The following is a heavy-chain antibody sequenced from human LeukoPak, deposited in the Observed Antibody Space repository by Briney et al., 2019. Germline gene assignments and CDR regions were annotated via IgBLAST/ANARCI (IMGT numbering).Heavy chain of an antibody. D-gene: IGHD3-9*01. J-gene: IGHJ4*02. V-gene: IGHV3-48*03. CDR1: GFTFSSFE. Sequence: GGSLRLSCAASGFTFSSFEMNWVRQAPGKGLEWVSHISSSVDTIFYADSMKGRFTISRGNAKSSLYLQMNSLRAEDTAVYYCTRNATYDILTGYYTNSHFDYWGQGTLVTVSS. CDR3: TRNATYDILTGYYTNSHFDY. CDR2: ISSSVDTI.